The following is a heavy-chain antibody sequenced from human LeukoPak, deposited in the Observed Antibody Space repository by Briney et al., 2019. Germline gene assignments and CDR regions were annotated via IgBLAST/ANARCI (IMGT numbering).Heavy chain of an antibody. V-gene: IGHV4-59*08. Sequence: PSETLSLTCTVSGGSISSYYWSWIRQPPGKGLEWIGYIYYSGSTNYNPSLKSRVTISVDTSKNQFSLKLSSVTAADTAVYYCARHVGSGWEYFQHWGQGTLLTVSS. CDR3: ARHVGSGWEYFQH. CDR1: GGSISSYY. J-gene: IGHJ1*01. D-gene: IGHD6-19*01. CDR2: IYYSGST.